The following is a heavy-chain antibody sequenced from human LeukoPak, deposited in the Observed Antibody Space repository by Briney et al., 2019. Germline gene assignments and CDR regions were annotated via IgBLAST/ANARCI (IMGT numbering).Heavy chain of an antibody. Sequence: GGSLRLSCAASGFTFSSYAMSWVRQAPGKGLEWVSAISGSGGSTYYADSVKGRFTISRDNSKNTLYLQMNSLRAEDTAVYYCAKDLAAVPGNKYFAYWGQGTLVTVSS. V-gene: IGHV3-23*01. J-gene: IGHJ4*02. CDR2: ISGSGGST. D-gene: IGHD6-19*01. CDR1: GFTFSSYA. CDR3: AKDLAAVPGNKYFAY.